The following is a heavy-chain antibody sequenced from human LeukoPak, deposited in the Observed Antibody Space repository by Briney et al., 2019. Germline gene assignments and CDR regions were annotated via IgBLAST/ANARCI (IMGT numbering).Heavy chain of an antibody. J-gene: IGHJ4*02. Sequence: SETLSLTCAVYGGSFSGYYWSWIRQPPGKGLEWIGEINHSGSTNYNPSLKSRVTISVDTSKNQFSLKLSSVTAADTAVYYCARPEGDFWSGYFYWGQGTLVTVSS. CDR2: INHSGST. D-gene: IGHD3-3*01. CDR1: GGSFSGYY. CDR3: ARPEGDFWSGYFY. V-gene: IGHV4-34*01.